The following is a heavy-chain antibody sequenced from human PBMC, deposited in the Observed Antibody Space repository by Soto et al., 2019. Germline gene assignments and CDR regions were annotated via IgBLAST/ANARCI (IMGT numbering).Heavy chain of an antibody. Sequence: QVQLVESGGGVVQPGRSLRLSCAASGFTFSSYGMHWVRQAPGKGLEWVAVIWYDGSNKYYADSVKGRFTISRDNSKNTLYLQMNSLRAEDTAVYYCARDPLGGVIADAGWFDPWGQGTLVTVSS. CDR3: ARDPLGGVIADAGWFDP. J-gene: IGHJ5*02. CDR2: IWYDGSNK. CDR1: GFTFSSYG. D-gene: IGHD3-16*02. V-gene: IGHV3-33*01.